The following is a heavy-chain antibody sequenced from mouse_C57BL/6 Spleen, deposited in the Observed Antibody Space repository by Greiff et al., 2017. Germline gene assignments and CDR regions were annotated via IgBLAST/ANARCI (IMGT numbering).Heavy chain of an antibody. V-gene: IGHV1-61*01. Sequence: QVQLKQPGAELVRPGSSVKLSCKASGYTFTSYWMDWVKQRPGQGLEWIGNIYPSDSETHYNQKFKDKATLTVDKSSSTAYMQLSSLTSEDSAVYYCARNYGSSHYFDYWGQGTTLTVSS. J-gene: IGHJ2*01. CDR2: IYPSDSET. CDR1: GYTFTSYW. D-gene: IGHD1-1*01. CDR3: ARNYGSSHYFDY.